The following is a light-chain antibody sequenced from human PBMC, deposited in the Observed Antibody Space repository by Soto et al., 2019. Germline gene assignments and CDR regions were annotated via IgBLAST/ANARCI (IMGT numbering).Light chain of an antibody. J-gene: IGKJ1*01. Sequence: EFVLTQSPGALSLSPGERATLSCRASQRVSSTYFAWYQQKPGQAPRLLIYGASSRVAGIPVRFSGSGSGTDFTHTISRLEPEDFAVYFCQHGRTFGQGTKVDIK. CDR3: QHGRT. V-gene: IGKV3-20*01. CDR1: QRVSSTY. CDR2: GAS.